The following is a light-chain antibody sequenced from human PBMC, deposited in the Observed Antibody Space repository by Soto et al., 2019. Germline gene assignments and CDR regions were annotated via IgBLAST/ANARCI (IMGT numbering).Light chain of an antibody. CDR2: EVS. V-gene: IGLV2-14*01. CDR3: SSYTSSSTAIV. J-gene: IGLJ1*01. CDR1: SSDVGGYDY. Sequence: QSALTQPASVSGSPGQSMTISCTGTSSDVGGYDYVSWYQQHPGKAPKLMIYEVSNRPSGASNRFSGSRSGNTASLTISGLQAEDEADYYCSSYTSSSTAIVFGTGTKVTVL.